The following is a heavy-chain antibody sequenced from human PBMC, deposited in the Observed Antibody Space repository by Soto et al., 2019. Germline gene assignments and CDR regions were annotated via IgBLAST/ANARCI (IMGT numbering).Heavy chain of an antibody. CDR3: AREKGGSGSYYPYYYYYGMDV. Sequence: VAVIWYDGSNKYYADSVKGRFTISRDNSKNTLYLQMNSLRAEDTAVYYCAREKGGSGSYYPYYYYYGMDVWGQGTTVTVSS. CDR2: IWYDGSNK. V-gene: IGHV3-33*01. J-gene: IGHJ6*02. D-gene: IGHD3-10*01.